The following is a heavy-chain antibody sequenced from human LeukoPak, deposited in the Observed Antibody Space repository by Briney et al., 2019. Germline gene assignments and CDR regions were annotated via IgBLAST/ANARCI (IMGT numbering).Heavy chain of an antibody. D-gene: IGHD3-10*01. Sequence: QPSETLPLTCTVSGGSITSSSHYWGWIRQPPGKGLEWIGSIHYSGTTYYNPSLKSRVTISVDTSKNQFSLKLSSVTAADTAVYYCARALLWFGELLVWGQGTLVTVSS. J-gene: IGHJ4*02. CDR1: GGSITSSSHY. V-gene: IGHV4-39*07. CDR3: ARALLWFGELLV. CDR2: IHYSGTT.